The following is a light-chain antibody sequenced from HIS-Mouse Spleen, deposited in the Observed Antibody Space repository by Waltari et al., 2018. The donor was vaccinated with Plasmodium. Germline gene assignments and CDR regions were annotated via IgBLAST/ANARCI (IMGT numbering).Light chain of an antibody. V-gene: IGKV4-1*01. J-gene: IGKJ4*01. CDR2: SAS. CDR3: QQYYSTPLT. CDR1: QSVLYSSNNKNY. Sequence: DIVMTQSPDSLAVSLGERDTINCKSSQSVLYSSNNKNYLAWYQQKPGQPPKLLIYSASTRESGVPDRFSGSGSGTDFTLTISSLQAEDVAVYYCQQYYSTPLTFGGGTKVEIK.